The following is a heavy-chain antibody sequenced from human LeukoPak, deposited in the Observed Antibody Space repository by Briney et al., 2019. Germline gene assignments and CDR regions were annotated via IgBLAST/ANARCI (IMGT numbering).Heavy chain of an antibody. CDR3: AKDQNIYRILTGLFDY. J-gene: IGHJ4*02. CDR1: GFTFSDYG. V-gene: IGHV3-30*18. D-gene: IGHD3-9*01. Sequence: GGSLRLSCAASGFTFSDYGMHWVRQSPGKGLEWVALIAYDGSNKDYTDSVKGRFTISRDNSKNTLYLQMNSLRAEDTAVYYCAKDQNIYRILTGLFDYWGQGTLVTVSS. CDR2: IAYDGSNK.